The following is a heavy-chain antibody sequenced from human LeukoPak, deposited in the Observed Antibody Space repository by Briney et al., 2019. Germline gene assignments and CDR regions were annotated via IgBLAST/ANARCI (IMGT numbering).Heavy chain of an antibody. V-gene: IGHV4-4*02. D-gene: IGHD2-21*02. CDR3: ARAYCGGDCYSNPLYYFDY. Sequence: SGTLSRTCAVSGSSISSSNSWSWVRQPPGKGLEWIGEFYHSGSTNYNPSLKSRVTISVDKSKNQFSLKLSSVTAADTAVYYCARAYCGGDCYSNPLYYFDYWGQGTLVTVSS. CDR2: FYHSGST. CDR1: GSSISSSNS. J-gene: IGHJ4*02.